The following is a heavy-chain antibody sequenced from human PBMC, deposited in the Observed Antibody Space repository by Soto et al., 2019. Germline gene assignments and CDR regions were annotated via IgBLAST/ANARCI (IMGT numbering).Heavy chain of an antibody. CDR1: GGSFSGYY. V-gene: IGHV4-34*01. Sequence: SETLSLTCAVYGGSFSGYYWSWIRQPPGKGLEWIGEINHSGSTNYNPSLKSRVTISVDTSKNQFSLKLSSVTAADTAVYYCATNRWFDPWGQGTLVTVSS. CDR3: ATNRWFDP. CDR2: INHSGST. J-gene: IGHJ5*02.